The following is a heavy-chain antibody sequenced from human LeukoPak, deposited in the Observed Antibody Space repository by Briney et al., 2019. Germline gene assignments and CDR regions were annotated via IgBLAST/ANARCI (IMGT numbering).Heavy chain of an antibody. CDR3: ARDQYYDSSGYLGY. D-gene: IGHD3-22*01. CDR2: ISGSGGRGYT. J-gene: IGHJ4*02. Sequence: GGSLRLSCAASGFTFSNYVMAWVRQAPGKGLEWVSAISGSGGRGYTYYADSVKGRFTISRDNAKNSLYLQMNSLRAEDTAVYYCARDQYYDSSGYLGYWGQGTLVTVSS. CDR1: GFTFSNYV. V-gene: IGHV3-21*01.